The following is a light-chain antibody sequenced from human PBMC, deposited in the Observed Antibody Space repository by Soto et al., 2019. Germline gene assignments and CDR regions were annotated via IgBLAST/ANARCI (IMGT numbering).Light chain of an antibody. Sequence: QPVLTQPPSVSGAPGQRVTISCTGSSSNIGAGYDVHWYQLLPGTAPKLLIYANNNRPSGVPDRFSGSRSGTSASLAITGLQAEDEADYYCSSYAGANNVVFGGGTKLTVL. CDR1: SSNIGAGYD. CDR3: SSYAGANNVV. CDR2: ANN. V-gene: IGLV1-40*01. J-gene: IGLJ2*01.